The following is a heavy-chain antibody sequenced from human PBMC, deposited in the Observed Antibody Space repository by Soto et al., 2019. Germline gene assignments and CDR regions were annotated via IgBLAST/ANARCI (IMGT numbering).Heavy chain of an antibody. Sequence: GASVKVSCKASGGAFSSYAISWVRQAPGQGLEWMGGIIPIFGTANYAQKCKGRVTITADESTSTAYMELSSLRSEDTAVYYCARDGYSTPGFDYWGQGTLVTVSS. V-gene: IGHV1-69*13. CDR2: IIPIFGTA. D-gene: IGHD2-15*01. CDR3: ARDGYSTPGFDY. J-gene: IGHJ4*02. CDR1: GGAFSSYA.